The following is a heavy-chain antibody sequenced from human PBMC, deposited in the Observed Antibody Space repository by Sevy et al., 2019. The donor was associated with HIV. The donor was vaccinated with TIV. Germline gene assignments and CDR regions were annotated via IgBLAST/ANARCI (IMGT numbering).Heavy chain of an antibody. J-gene: IGHJ4*02. CDR1: GGSFSGYY. CDR3: VRGRELSAGDLYYFDY. V-gene: IGHV4-34*01. CDR2: INHSGST. D-gene: IGHD3-16*01. Sequence: SETLSLTCAVYGGSFSGYYWSWIRQPPGKGLEWIGEINHSGSTNYNPSLKSRVTISVDTSKNQFSLKLSSVTAADTAVYYCVRGRELSAGDLYYFDYWGQGTLVTVSS.